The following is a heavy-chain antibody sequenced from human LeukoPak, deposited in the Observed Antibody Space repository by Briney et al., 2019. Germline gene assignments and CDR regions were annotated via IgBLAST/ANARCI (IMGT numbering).Heavy chain of an antibody. D-gene: IGHD6-19*01. CDR2: ISSSGSTI. J-gene: IGHJ4*02. Sequence: GGSLRLSCAASGFTFSDYYMNWIRQAPGKGLEWVSYISSSGSTIYYADSVKGRSTISRDNAKNTLYLQMNSLRAEDTAVYYCARIVAVAGTSFDYWGQGTLVTVSS. CDR1: GFTFSDYY. V-gene: IGHV3-11*04. CDR3: ARIVAVAGTSFDY.